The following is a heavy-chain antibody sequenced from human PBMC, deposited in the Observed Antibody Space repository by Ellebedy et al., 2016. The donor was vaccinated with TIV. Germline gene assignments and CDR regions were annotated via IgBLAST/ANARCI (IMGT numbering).Heavy chain of an antibody. J-gene: IGHJ4*02. D-gene: IGHD1-1*01. CDR1: GFTFSNYA. V-gene: IGHV3-23*01. CDR3: AKVGLPFNWNYFDY. Sequence: GESLKISCAASGFTFSNYAMSWVRQAPGKGLEWVSALGGSSENTYYADSVKGRFTISRDNSKNTLYLQMNSLRAEDTAVYYCAKVGLPFNWNYFDYWGQGTLVTVSS. CDR2: LGGSSENT.